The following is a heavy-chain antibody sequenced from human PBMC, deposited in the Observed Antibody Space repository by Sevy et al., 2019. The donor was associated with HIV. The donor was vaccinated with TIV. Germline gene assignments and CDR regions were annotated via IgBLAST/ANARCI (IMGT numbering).Heavy chain of an antibody. J-gene: IGHJ5*02. Sequence: SETLSLTCTVSGGSISSSSYYWGWIRQPPGKGLEWIGSIYYSGSTCYNPSLKSRVTISVDTSKNQFSLKLSSVTAADTAVYYCARQLRDGYSYGYTRWFDPWGQGTLVTVSS. D-gene: IGHD5-18*01. V-gene: IGHV4-39*01. CDR3: ARQLRDGYSYGYTRWFDP. CDR1: GGSISSSSYY. CDR2: IYYSGST.